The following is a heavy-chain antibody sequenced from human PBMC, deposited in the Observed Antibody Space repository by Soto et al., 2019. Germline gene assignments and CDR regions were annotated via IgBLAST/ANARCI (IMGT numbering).Heavy chain of an antibody. D-gene: IGHD6-6*01. V-gene: IGHV3-30-3*01. J-gene: IGHJ1*01. CDR2: ISPAGTNQ. CDR3: ARENSLMSPRLFQH. Sequence: GRSLRLSCVASGFMISDYDMHWALQATGKGLEWVALISPAGTNQYYADAAKGRFTMSRDNSKNTLYLQMNSLRPEDKGLYYCARENSLMSPRLFQHWGHGILVTASS. CDR1: GFMISDYD.